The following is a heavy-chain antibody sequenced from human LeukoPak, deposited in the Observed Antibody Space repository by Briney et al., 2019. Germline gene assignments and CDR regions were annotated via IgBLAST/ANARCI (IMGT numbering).Heavy chain of an antibody. CDR3: ARLYGSSWSAGAFDI. Sequence: SCKASGGTFSSYAISWVRQAPGKGLEWVAVISYDGSNKYYADSVKGRFTISRDNSKNTLYLQMNSLRVEDTALYYCARLYGSSWSAGAFDIWGQGTMVTVSS. CDR2: ISYDGSNK. V-gene: IGHV3-30*04. J-gene: IGHJ3*02. D-gene: IGHD6-13*01. CDR1: GGTFSSYA.